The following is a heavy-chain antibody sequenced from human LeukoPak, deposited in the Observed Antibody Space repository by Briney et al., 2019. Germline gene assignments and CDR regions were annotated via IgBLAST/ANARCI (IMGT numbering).Heavy chain of an antibody. CDR3: ARDNYGFSSGYHNWFDP. Sequence: ASVNVSHTPSGYIFTGYYMQWVRQPTGQGLEWMGWINPNSGGTNYAQKFQGGVTMTSDTAISTAYMELSRLRSDDTAVYYSARDNYGFSSGYHNWFDPWGQGTLVTVSS. D-gene: IGHD3-3*01. CDR2: INPNSGGT. J-gene: IGHJ5*02. V-gene: IGHV1-2*02. CDR1: GYIFTGYY.